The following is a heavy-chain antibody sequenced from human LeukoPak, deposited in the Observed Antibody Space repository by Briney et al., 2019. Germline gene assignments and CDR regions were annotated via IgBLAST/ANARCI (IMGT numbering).Heavy chain of an antibody. CDR2: ISSSGSTI. D-gene: IGHD5-18*01. CDR1: GFTFSSYE. Sequence: GGSLRLSCAASGFTFSSYEMNWVRQAPGKGLEWVSYISSSGSTIYYADSVKGRFTISRDNANNSLYLQMNSLRAEDTAVYYCARDEGGRGYSYGLDYWGQGTLVTVSS. J-gene: IGHJ4*02. CDR3: ARDEGGRGYSYGLDY. V-gene: IGHV3-48*03.